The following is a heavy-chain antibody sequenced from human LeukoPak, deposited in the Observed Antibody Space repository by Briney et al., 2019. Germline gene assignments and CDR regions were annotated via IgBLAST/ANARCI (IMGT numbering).Heavy chain of an antibody. CDR1: GFTFDDYA. CDR2: ISWDGGST. CDR3: AKDFYYDSSGYPDI. D-gene: IGHD3-22*01. Sequence: GGSLRLSCAASGFTFDDYAMHWVRQAPGKGLEWVSLISWDGGSTYYADSVKGRFTISRDNSKNSLYLQMNSLRAEDTALYYCAKDFYYDSSGYPDIWGQGTMVTVSS. V-gene: IGHV3-43D*03. J-gene: IGHJ3*02.